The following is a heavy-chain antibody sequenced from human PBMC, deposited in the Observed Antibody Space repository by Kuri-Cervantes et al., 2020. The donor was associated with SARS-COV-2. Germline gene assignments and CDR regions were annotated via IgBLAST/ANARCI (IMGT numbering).Heavy chain of an antibody. Sequence: SETLSLTCAVSGGSISSSNWWSWVRQPPGKGLEWIGEIYHSGSTNYNPSLKSRVTISVDKSKNQFSLKLSSVTAADTAVYYCARDALLVGATGYYLDYWGQGTLVTVSS. J-gene: IGHJ4*02. V-gene: IGHV4-4*02. CDR3: ARDALLVGATGYYLDY. CDR1: GGSISSSNW. CDR2: IYHSGST. D-gene: IGHD1-26*01.